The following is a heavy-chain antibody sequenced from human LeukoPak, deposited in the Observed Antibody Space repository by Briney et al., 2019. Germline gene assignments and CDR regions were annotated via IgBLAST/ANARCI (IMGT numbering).Heavy chain of an antibody. J-gene: IGHJ4*02. D-gene: IGHD5-24*01. CDR3: ARDSQFIGPLY. V-gene: IGHV3-74*01. CDR1: GFTFSSYW. CDR2: IMSDGRST. Sequence: AGGSLRLSCAASGFTFSSYWMSWVRQAPGKGLVWVSRIMSDGRSTYADSVKGRFTISRDTAKNTLYLQMNSLRAEDTAVYYCARDSQFIGPLYWGQGTLVTVSS.